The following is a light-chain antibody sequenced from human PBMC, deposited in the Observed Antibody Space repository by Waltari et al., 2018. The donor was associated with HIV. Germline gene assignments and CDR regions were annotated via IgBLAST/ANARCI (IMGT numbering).Light chain of an antibody. J-gene: IGKJ3*01. CDR2: AAS. CDR3: QQLNSYPLFT. CDR1: QGISSY. V-gene: IGKV1-9*01. Sequence: DIQLTQSPSFLSASVGDRVTITCRASQGISSYLAWYQQKPGKAPKLLIYAASTLQSGVPSRFSGSASGTEFTLTISSLQPEDFATYYCQQLNSYPLFTFGPGTKVDIK.